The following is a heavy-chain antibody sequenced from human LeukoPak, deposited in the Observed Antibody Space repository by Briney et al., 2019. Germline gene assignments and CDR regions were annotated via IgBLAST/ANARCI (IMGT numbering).Heavy chain of an antibody. J-gene: IGHJ5*02. CDR2: ISGSGGTT. CDR3: VPRGFLHS. V-gene: IGHV3-23*01. CDR1: GFTFSSIG. D-gene: IGHD3-10*01. Sequence: PGGSLRLSCAASGFTFSSIGMSWVRQAPGKGLEWVSTISGSGGTTYYADSVRGRFTISRDNSKNTLGLQMNSVRGDDTDIYYCVPRGFLHSWGQGTLVTVSS.